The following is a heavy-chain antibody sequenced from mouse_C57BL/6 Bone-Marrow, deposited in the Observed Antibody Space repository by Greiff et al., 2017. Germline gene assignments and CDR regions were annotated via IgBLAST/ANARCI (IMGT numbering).Heavy chain of an antibody. J-gene: IGHJ4*01. CDR3: ATIYDGSSCGALDY. CDR1: GYTFTSYW. Sequence: VQLQQPGAELVKPGASVKLSCKASGYTFTSYWMHWVKQRPGQGLEWIGMIHPNGGSTNYNEKFKSKATLTVDKSSSTAYMQLSSLTSEDSAVYYGATIYDGSSCGALDYWGQGTSVTVSS. CDR2: IHPNGGST. V-gene: IGHV1-64*01. D-gene: IGHD1-1*01.